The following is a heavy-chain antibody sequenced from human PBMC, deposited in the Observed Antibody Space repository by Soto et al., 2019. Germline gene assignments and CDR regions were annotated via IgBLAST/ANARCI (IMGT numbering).Heavy chain of an antibody. Sequence: EVQLLESGGGLVQPGGSLRLSCAASGFTFSSYAMRWVRQAPVKGLEWVSAISGSGGSTYYADSVKGRFTISRDNSKSTLYLQMNSLRAEDTAVYYCARRGSGSYYDYWGQGTLVTVYS. V-gene: IGHV3-23*01. J-gene: IGHJ4*02. CDR1: GFTFSSYA. CDR2: ISGSGGST. CDR3: ARRGSGSYYDY. D-gene: IGHD1-26*01.